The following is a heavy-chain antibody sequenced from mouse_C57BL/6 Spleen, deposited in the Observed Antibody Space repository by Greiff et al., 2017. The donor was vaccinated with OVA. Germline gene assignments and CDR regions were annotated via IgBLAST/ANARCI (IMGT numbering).Heavy chain of an antibody. CDR3: ARIGGAQALDD. D-gene: IGHD3-2*02. Sequence: QVTLKVSGPGILQSSQTLSLTCSFSGFSLSTSGMGVSWIRQPSGKGLEWLAHIYWDDDKRYNPSLKSRLTISKDTSRHQVFLNITSVDTADTATYYCARIGGAQALDDWGQGTTLTVSS. CDR2: IYWDDDK. V-gene: IGHV8-12*01. J-gene: IGHJ2*01. CDR1: GFSLSTSGMG.